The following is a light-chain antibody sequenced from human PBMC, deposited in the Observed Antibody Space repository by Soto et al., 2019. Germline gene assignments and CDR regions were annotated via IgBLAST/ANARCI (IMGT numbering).Light chain of an antibody. V-gene: IGLV1-51*01. J-gene: IGLJ3*02. Sequence: QSALTQPPSVSAAPGQKVTISCSGSNSNIGNNYVSWYQQLPGTAPKLLIYDNNKRPSRIPDRFSGSKSGTSATLGISGLQTGDEADYYCGTWDTSLSAGVFGGGTKVTVL. CDR2: DNN. CDR3: GTWDTSLSAGV. CDR1: NSNIGNNY.